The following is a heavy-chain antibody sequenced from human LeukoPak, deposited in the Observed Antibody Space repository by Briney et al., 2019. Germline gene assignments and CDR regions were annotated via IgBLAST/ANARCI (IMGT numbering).Heavy chain of an antibody. CDR3: AREYLGAFDI. J-gene: IGHJ3*02. CDR2: ISSSSTI. CDR1: GFTFSSYS. Sequence: PGGSLRLSCAASGFTFSSYSMNWVRQAPGKGLELEWVSCISSSSTIYYADSVRGRFTISRDNAKNSLYLQMNSLRDEDTAVYYCAREYLGAFDIWGQGTMVTVSS. D-gene: IGHD3-16*01. V-gene: IGHV3-48*02.